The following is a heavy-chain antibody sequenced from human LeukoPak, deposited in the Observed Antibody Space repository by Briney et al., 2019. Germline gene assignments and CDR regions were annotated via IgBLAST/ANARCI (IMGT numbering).Heavy chain of an antibody. CDR2: MNPNSGNT. CDR3: ARGHRVWTRIAARPVGGNYYYYMDV. Sequence: GASVKVSCKASGYTFTSYDINWVRQATGQGLEWMGWMNPNSGNTGYAQKFQGRVTITRNTSISTAYMELSSLRSKDTAVYYCARGHRVWTRIAARPVGGNYYYYMDVWGKGTTVTVSS. J-gene: IGHJ6*03. D-gene: IGHD6-6*01. V-gene: IGHV1-8*03. CDR1: GYTFTSYD.